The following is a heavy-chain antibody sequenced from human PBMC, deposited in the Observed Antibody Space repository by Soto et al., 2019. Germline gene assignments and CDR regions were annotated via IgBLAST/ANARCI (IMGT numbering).Heavy chain of an antibody. D-gene: IGHD3-3*01. Sequence: ASVKVSCKASGYTFTSYYMHWVRQAPGQGLEWMGIINPSGGSTSYAQKFQGRVTMTRDTSTSTVYMELSSLRSEDTAVYYCARDASSWYYDFWRGYHYYWGQGTLVPVSS. J-gene: IGHJ4*02. CDR2: INPSGGST. CDR3: ARDASSWYYDFWRGYHYY. V-gene: IGHV1-46*01. CDR1: GYTFTSYY.